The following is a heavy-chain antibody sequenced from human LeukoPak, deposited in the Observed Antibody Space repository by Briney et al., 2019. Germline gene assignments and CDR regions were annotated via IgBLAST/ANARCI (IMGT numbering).Heavy chain of an antibody. V-gene: IGHV3-23*01. CDR2: ISGSGGST. CDR3: AKDHSSSSGRVGYYFDY. D-gene: IGHD6-6*01. Sequence: GGSLRLSCAASGFTFSSYAMSWVRQAPGKGLEWVSAISGSGGSTYYADSVKGRFTISRDNSKNTLYLQMNSLRAEDTAVYYCAKDHSSSSGRVGYYFDYWGQGTLVTVSS. CDR1: GFTFSSYA. J-gene: IGHJ4*02.